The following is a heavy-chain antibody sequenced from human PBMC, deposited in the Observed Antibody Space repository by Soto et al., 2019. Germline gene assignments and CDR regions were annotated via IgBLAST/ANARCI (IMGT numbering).Heavy chain of an antibody. Sequence: EVQLLESGGGLEQPGGSLRLSCAASGFTFTSYAMGWVRQAPGKGLEWVSSISGGADITNYADSVKGRFTISRDNSRDTLYLQMNSLRVEDTALYYCARLPIMTKVTHYLDNWGQGALVTVSS. D-gene: IGHD4-17*01. CDR1: GFTFTSYA. CDR2: ISGGADIT. CDR3: ARLPIMTKVTHYLDN. J-gene: IGHJ4*02. V-gene: IGHV3-23*01.